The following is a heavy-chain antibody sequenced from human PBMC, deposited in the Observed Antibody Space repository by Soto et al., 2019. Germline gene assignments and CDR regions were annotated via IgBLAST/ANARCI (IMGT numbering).Heavy chain of an antibody. V-gene: IGHV3-23*01. CDR3: AKAFVTTADDLVGYFFGY. D-gene: IGHD4-17*01. CDR1: GFTFMNYG. Sequence: GGSLRLSCAASGFTFMNYGVSWVRQAPGKGPEWVSGVSGSGESTYYADSMKGRFTISRANFENTVYLQIHSLRPETTAIYYCAKAFVTTADDLVGYFFGYWGRGTLVTVSS. CDR2: VSGSGEST. J-gene: IGHJ4*02.